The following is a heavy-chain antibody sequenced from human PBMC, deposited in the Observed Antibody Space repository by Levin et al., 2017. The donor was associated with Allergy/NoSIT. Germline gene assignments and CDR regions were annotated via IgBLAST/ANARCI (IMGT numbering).Heavy chain of an antibody. V-gene: IGHV4-59*01. D-gene: IGHD3-9*01. J-gene: IGHJ3*02. CDR1: GGSISSYY. CDR2: IYYSGST. CDR3: ARDIRHYDILTGDYLASTWGAFDS. Sequence: KTSETLSLTCTVSGGSISSYYWSWIRQPPGKGLEWIGYIYYSGSTNYNPSLKSRVTISVDTSKNQFSLKLSSVTAADTAVYYCARDIRHYDILTGDYLASTWGAFDSWGQGTMVTVSS.